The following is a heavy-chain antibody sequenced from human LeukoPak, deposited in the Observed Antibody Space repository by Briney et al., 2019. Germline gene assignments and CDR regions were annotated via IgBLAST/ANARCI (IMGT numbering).Heavy chain of an antibody. CDR3: AKSGYSDGSGYYAAYYFDY. J-gene: IGHJ4*02. CDR1: GFTFSNYG. Sequence: GGSLRLSCAASGFTFSNYGMSWVRQAPGKGLEWVSGISVSGGITSYVDSVKGRFTISRDNSKNTLYLQMNSLRAEDTGVYYCAKSGYSDGSGYYAAYYFDYWGKGTLVTVSS. V-gene: IGHV3-23*01. D-gene: IGHD3-22*01. CDR2: ISVSGGIT.